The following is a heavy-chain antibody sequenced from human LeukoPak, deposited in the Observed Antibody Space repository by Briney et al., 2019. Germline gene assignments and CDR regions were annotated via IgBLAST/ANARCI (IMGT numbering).Heavy chain of an antibody. CDR3: ARGYCSGGSCSATLNWFDP. J-gene: IGHJ5*02. CDR2: IYYSGST. Sequence: SETLSLTCTVSGGSISSSSYYWGWIRQPPGKGLEWIGSIYYSGSTYYNPSLKSRVTISVDRSKNQFSLKLSSVTAADTAVYYCARGYCSGGSCSATLNWFDPWGQGTLVTVSS. CDR1: GGSISSSSYY. V-gene: IGHV4-39*07. D-gene: IGHD2-15*01.